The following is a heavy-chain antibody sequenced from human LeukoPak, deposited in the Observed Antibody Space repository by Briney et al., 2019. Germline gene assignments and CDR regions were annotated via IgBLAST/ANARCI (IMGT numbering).Heavy chain of an antibody. Sequence: SETLSLTCTVSGGSISSSSYYWGWIRQPPGKGLEWIGTIYYSGSTYYNPSLKSRVTISVDTSKNQFSLKLSSVTAADTAVYYCARHLGPHFDYWGQGTLVTVSS. CDR1: GGSISSSSYY. J-gene: IGHJ4*02. V-gene: IGHV4-39*01. CDR3: ARHLGPHFDY. CDR2: IYYSGST.